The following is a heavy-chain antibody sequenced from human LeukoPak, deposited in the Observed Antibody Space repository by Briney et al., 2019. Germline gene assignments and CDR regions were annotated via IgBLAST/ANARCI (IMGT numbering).Heavy chain of an antibody. CDR2: IYYSGST. J-gene: IGHJ3*02. Sequence: PSETLSLTCTVSGGSISSYYWSWIRQPPGKGLEWIGYIYYSGSTNYNPSLKSRVTISVDTSKSQFSLKLSSVTAADTAVYYCAHYGDYVHAFDIWGQGTMVTVSS. D-gene: IGHD4-17*01. V-gene: IGHV4-59*01. CDR1: GGSISSYY. CDR3: AHYGDYVHAFDI.